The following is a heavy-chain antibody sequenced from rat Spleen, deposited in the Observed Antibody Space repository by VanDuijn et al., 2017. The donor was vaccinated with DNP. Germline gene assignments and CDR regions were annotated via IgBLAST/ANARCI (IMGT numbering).Heavy chain of an antibody. CDR2: ITNSGGST. V-gene: IGHV5-27*01. D-gene: IGHD1-3*01. CDR1: GFTFSNYG. Sequence: EVQLVESGGGLVQPGRSLKLSCAASGFTFSNYGMAWVRQAPTKGLEWVASITNSGGSTYYRDSVKGRFTISRDNAKSTLYLQMDSLRSEDTATYYCTTDYGSSNWFAYWGQGTLVTVSS. J-gene: IGHJ3*01. CDR3: TTDYGSSNWFAY.